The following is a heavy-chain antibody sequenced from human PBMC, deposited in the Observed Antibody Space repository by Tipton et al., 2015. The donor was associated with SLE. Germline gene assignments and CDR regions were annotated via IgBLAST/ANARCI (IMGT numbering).Heavy chain of an antibody. CDR3: ARARGSYQGYWYFDL. CDR1: GGSISSHY. J-gene: IGHJ2*01. D-gene: IGHD1-26*01. V-gene: IGHV4-59*11. Sequence: TLSLTCTVSGGSISSHYWSWIRQPPGKGLEWIGYIYYSGRTNYNPSLKSRVTISVETSKNQFSLKLSSVTAADTAVYYCARARGSYQGYWYFDLWGRGTLVTVSS. CDR2: IYYSGRT.